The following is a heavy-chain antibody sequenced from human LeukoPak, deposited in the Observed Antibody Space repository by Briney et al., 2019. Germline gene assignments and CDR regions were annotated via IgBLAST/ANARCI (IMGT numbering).Heavy chain of an antibody. V-gene: IGHV3-7*01. CDR2: IKQDGKAK. CDR1: GFTFSSYW. Sequence: PGGSLRLSCAASGFTFSSYWMSWVRQAPGKGLEWVANIKQDGKAKYYVDSVKGRFTISRDSAKNSLYLQMNSLRVEDTAVYYCAREFPFYYYMDVWGKGTTVTVS. CDR3: AREFPFYYYMDV. J-gene: IGHJ6*03.